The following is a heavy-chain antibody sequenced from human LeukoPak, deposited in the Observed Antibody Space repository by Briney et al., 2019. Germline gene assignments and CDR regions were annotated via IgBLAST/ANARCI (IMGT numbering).Heavy chain of an antibody. J-gene: IGHJ4*02. CDR2: ISAYNGNT. CDR3: ARETNYYDSGGYYHNFDY. D-gene: IGHD3-22*01. CDR1: GYTFTSYG. V-gene: IGHV1-18*01. Sequence: ASVKVSCKASGYTFTSYGISWVRQAPGQGLEWMGWISAYNGNTNYAQKLQGRVTMTTDTSTSTAYMELRSLRSDDTAVYYCARETNYYDSGGYYHNFDYGAQEPLVTVSS.